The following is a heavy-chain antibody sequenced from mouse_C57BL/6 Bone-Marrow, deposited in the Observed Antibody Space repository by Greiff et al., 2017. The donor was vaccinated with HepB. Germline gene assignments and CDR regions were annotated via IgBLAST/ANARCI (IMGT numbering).Heavy chain of an antibody. D-gene: IGHD2-4*01. Sequence: DVKLVESGPGLVKPSQSLSLTCSVTGYSITSGYYWNWIRQFPGNKLEWMGYISYDGSNNYNPSLKNRISITRDTSKNQFFLKLNSVTTEDTATYYCARDGDYDWGQGTTLTVSS. CDR1: GYSITSGYY. CDR2: ISYDGSN. V-gene: IGHV3-6*01. CDR3: ARDGDYD. J-gene: IGHJ2*01.